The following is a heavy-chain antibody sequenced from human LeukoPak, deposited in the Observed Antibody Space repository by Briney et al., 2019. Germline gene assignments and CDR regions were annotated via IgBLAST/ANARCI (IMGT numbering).Heavy chain of an antibody. J-gene: IGHJ6*03. CDR3: AREYTIFGVDGNYYYYYYMDV. CDR1: GFTFSSYG. CDR2: IRYDGSNK. V-gene: IGHV3-30*02. Sequence: PGGSLRLSCAASGFTFSSYGMHWVRQAPGKGLEWVAFIRYDGSNKYYADSVKGRFTISRDNSKNTLYLQMNSLRAEDTAVYYCAREYTIFGVDGNYYYYYYMDVWGKGTTVTVSS. D-gene: IGHD3-3*01.